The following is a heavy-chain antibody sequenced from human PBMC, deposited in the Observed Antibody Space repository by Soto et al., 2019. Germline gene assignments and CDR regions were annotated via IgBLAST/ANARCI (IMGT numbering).Heavy chain of an antibody. Sequence: SQTLSLTCALSGDSVSSNSAAWNWIRQSPSRGLEWLGRTYYRSKWYNYYAVSVKSRITINPDTSKNQFSLQLNSVTPEDTAVYYCARDRMITFGGVIVSHYYYGMDVWGQGTTVTVSS. D-gene: IGHD3-16*02. CDR3: ARDRMITFGGVIVSHYYYGMDV. CDR1: GDSVSSNSAA. V-gene: IGHV6-1*01. CDR2: TYYRSKWYN. J-gene: IGHJ6*02.